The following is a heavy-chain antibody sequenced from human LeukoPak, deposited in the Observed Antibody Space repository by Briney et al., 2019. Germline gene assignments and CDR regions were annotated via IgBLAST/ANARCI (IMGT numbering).Heavy chain of an antibody. CDR3: ARDSNYYDSSGYYSMIDY. CDR2: ISSSSSTI. V-gene: IGHV3-48*01. J-gene: IGHJ4*02. CDR1: GFTFSNYA. D-gene: IGHD3-22*01. Sequence: GGSLRLSCAASGFTFSNYAMNWVRQAPGKGLEWVSCISSSSSTIYYADSVKGRFTISRDNAKNSLYLQMNSLRAEDTAVYYCARDSNYYDSSGYYSMIDYWGQGTLVTVSS.